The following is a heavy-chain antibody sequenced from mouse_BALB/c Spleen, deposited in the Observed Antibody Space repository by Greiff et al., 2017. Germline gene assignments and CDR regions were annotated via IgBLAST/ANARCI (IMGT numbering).Heavy chain of an antibody. Sequence: EVKVVESGGGLVQPGGSRKLSCAASGFTFSSFGMHWVRQAPEKGLEWVAYISSGSSTIYYADTVKGRFTISRDNPKNTLFLQMTSLRSEDTAMYYCARSKYGTEGFAYWGQGTLVTVSA. CDR3: ARSKYGTEGFAY. V-gene: IGHV5-17*02. CDR1: GFTFSSFG. J-gene: IGHJ3*01. CDR2: ISSGSSTI. D-gene: IGHD2-10*02.